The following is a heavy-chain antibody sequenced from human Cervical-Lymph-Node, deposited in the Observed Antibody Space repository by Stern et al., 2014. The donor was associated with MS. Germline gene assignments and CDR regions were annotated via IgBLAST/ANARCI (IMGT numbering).Heavy chain of an antibody. CDR3: ATREVAGALVY. J-gene: IGHJ4*02. CDR1: GGSISSSYYY. V-gene: IGHV4-39*01. Sequence: QVQLQESGPGLVKPSETLSLTCTVSGGSISSSYYYWVWIRQPPGKGLEWIGSIYYSGSTYYNPSFKSRVTISVDTYRHQSSLNLTSLTAADTAIYYCATREVAGALVYWGQGALVTVSS. CDR2: IYYSGST. D-gene: IGHD6-19*01.